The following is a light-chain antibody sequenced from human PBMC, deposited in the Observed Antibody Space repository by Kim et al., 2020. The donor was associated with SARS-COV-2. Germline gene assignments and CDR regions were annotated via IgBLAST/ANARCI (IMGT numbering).Light chain of an antibody. Sequence: DIQMTQSPSTLSASVGDRVTITCRASQSINSWLARYQQKPGKAPKLLIYKASSLESGVPARFSGSGSGTEFTLTISSLQPDDFASYYCQRYNNYSVAFGQGTKVDIK. CDR3: QRYNNYSVA. CDR2: KAS. J-gene: IGKJ1*01. V-gene: IGKV1-5*03. CDR1: QSINSW.